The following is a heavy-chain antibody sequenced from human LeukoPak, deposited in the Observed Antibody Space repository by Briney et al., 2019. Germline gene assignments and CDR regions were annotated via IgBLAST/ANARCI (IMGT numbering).Heavy chain of an antibody. CDR1: GGSISSINYY. J-gene: IGHJ4*02. CDR2: IYYSGTT. V-gene: IGHV4-39*07. CDR3: ARGPSIVVVTAIYAFDY. Sequence: SETLSLTCTVSGGSISSINYYWGWIRRPPGKGLEWIGSIYYSGTTYYNPSLKSRVTISVDTSKNQFSLKLSSVTAADTAVYYCARGPSIVVVTAIYAFDYWGQGTLVTVSS. D-gene: IGHD2-21*02.